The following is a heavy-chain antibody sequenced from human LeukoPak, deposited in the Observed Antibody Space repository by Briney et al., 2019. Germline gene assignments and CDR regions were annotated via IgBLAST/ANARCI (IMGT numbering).Heavy chain of an antibody. V-gene: IGHV3-74*01. CDR3: ARGGGPIGRFLEWLSPTLNWFDP. D-gene: IGHD3-3*01. CDR1: GFTFSSYW. Sequence: GGSLRLSCAASGFTFSSYWMHWVRQAPGKGLVWVLRINTDGSSTSYADSVKGRFTISRDNAKNTLYLQMNSLRAEDTAVYYCARGGGPIGRFLEWLSPTLNWFDPWGQGTLVTVSS. CDR2: INTDGSST. J-gene: IGHJ5*02.